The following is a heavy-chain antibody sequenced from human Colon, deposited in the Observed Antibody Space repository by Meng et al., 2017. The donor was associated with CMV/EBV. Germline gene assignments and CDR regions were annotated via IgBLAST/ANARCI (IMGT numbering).Heavy chain of an antibody. CDR3: AIGGVRGGWLDS. V-gene: IGHV1-69*10. CDR2: IIPIVDIT. D-gene: IGHD3-10*01. CDR1: GDTFSTYT. J-gene: IGHJ5*01. Sequence: SVKVSCKASGDTFSTYTSSWVRQAPGQGLEGMGGIIPIVDITNYAQKFQGRVTITADKSTTTADMELTSLRSDDTAIYYCAIGGVRGGWLDSWGQGTLVTVSS.